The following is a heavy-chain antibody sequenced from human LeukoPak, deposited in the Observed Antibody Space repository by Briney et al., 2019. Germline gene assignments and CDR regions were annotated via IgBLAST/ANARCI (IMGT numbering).Heavy chain of an antibody. Sequence: PGGSLRLSCAASGFTFSRYWMSWVRQAPGKGLEWVANIKQDGSEKDYVDSVKGRFTISRDNAKNSLYLQMNGLRAEDTAAYYCMRGATDTTRWFDPWGQGTLVTVSS. J-gene: IGHJ5*02. V-gene: IGHV3-7*01. CDR1: GFTFSRYW. D-gene: IGHD1-7*01. CDR2: IKQDGSEK. CDR3: MRGATDTTRWFDP.